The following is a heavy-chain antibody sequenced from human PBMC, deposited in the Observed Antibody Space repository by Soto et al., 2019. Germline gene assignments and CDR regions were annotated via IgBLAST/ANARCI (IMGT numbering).Heavy chain of an antibody. CDR2: ISSSGSTI. Sequence: GGSLRLSCAASGFTFSDYYMSWIRQAPGKGLEWVSYISSSGSTIYYADSVKGRFTISRDNAKNSLYQQMNSLRAEDTAGYYCVTNGGWISELTHDYGDYVARVQDWFDPWGQGTLVTVSS. V-gene: IGHV3-11*01. J-gene: IGHJ5*02. CDR1: GFTFSDYY. D-gene: IGHD4-17*01. CDR3: VTNGGWISELTHDYGDYVARVQDWFDP.